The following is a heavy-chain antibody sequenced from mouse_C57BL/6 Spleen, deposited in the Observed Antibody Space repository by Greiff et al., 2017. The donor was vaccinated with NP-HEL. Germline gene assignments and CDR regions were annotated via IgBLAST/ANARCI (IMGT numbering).Heavy chain of an antibody. CDR3: ARRGDGYCVGYAMDY. Sequence: VQLKQSGPVLVKPGASVKMSCKASGYTFTDYYMNWVKQSPGQSLEWIGVINPYNGGTSYNQKFKGKATLTVDKSSSTAYMELNSLTSEDSAVYYCARRGDGYCVGYAMDYWGQGTSVTVSS. V-gene: IGHV1-19*01. J-gene: IGHJ4*01. CDR2: INPYNGGT. D-gene: IGHD2-3*01. CDR1: GYTFTDYY.